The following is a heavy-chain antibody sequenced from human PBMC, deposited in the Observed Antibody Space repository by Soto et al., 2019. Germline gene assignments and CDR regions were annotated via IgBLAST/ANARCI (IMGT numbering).Heavy chain of an antibody. V-gene: IGHV1-69*01. Sequence: QVQLVQSGAEVKKPGSSVKVSCKASGGTFSSYAISWVRQAPGQGLEWMGGIIPIFGTANYAQKFQGRGTITADESTSTAYMELSSLRSEDTAVYYWARDPWGANCSGGSCYSDYWGQGTLVTVSS. D-gene: IGHD2-15*01. CDR3: ARDPWGANCSGGSCYSDY. J-gene: IGHJ4*02. CDR1: GGTFSSYA. CDR2: IIPIFGTA.